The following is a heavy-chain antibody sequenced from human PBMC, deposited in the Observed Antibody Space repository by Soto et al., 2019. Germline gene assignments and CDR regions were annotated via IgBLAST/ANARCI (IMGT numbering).Heavy chain of an antibody. D-gene: IGHD3-9*01. CDR3: AKRPLRYFALDYYYGMDV. V-gene: IGHV3-30*18. CDR2: ISYDGSNK. J-gene: IGHJ6*02. Sequence: PGGSLRLSCTASGFTFSDYVMSWVRQAPGRGLEWVAVISYDGSNKNYVDSVKGRFTISRDNSKNTLYLQMNSLRADDTAVYYCAKRPLRYFALDYYYGMDVWGQGTTVTVSS. CDR1: GFTFSDYV.